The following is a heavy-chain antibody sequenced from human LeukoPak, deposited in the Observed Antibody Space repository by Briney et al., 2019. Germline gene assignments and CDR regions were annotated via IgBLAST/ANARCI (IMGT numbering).Heavy chain of an antibody. CDR3: ARDERSIFGVVTKRGNYMDA. V-gene: IGHV3-7*01. J-gene: IGHJ6*03. CDR1: GFTFSSYW. Sequence: GGSLRLSCAASGFTFSSYWMSWVRQAPGKGLEWVANIKQDGSEKYYVDSVKGRFTISRDNAKNSLYLQMNSLRAEDTAVYYCARDERSIFGVVTKRGNYMDAWGKGTTVTVSS. D-gene: IGHD3-3*01. CDR2: IKQDGSEK.